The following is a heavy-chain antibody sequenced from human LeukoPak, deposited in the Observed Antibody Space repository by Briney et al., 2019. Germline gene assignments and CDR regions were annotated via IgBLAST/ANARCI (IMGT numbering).Heavy chain of an antibody. Sequence: SETLSLTCAVYGGSVRGYYWSWIRQPPGKGLEWIGEINHSGSTNYNPSLKSRVTISVDTSKNQFSLKLSSVTAADTAVYYCARAPFVRYFDYWGQGTLVTVSS. J-gene: IGHJ4*02. CDR2: INHSGST. CDR3: ARAPFVRYFDY. CDR1: GGSVRGYY. D-gene: IGHD3-16*02. V-gene: IGHV4-34*01.